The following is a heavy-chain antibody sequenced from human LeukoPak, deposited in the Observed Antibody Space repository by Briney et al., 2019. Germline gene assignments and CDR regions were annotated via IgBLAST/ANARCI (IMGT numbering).Heavy chain of an antibody. Sequence: PGGSLRLSCAASEFTFSNYALHWVRQAPGKGLQWVAVISYDGNTIHYADSVKGRFTISKDNAKNSLYLQMNSLRAEDTAVYYCARAGGSTVSHSDYWGQGTLVTVSS. CDR1: EFTFSNYA. J-gene: IGHJ4*02. CDR3: ARAGGSTVSHSDY. CDR2: ISYDGNTI. D-gene: IGHD4-17*01. V-gene: IGHV3-30-3*01.